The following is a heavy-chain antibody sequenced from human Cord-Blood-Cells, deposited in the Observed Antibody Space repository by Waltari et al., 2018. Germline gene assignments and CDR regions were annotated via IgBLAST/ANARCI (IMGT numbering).Heavy chain of an antibody. J-gene: IGHJ5*02. CDR1: GGSFSGYY. D-gene: IGHD2-2*02. Sequence: QVQLQQWGAGLLKPSETLSLTCAVYGGSFSGYYWSWIRQPPGKGLEWIGEINHSGSTNYNPSLKSRVTISVDTSKNQFSLRLSSVTAADTAVYYCARGCTVVPAAIREMGGYWFDPWGQGTLVTVAS. CDR3: ARGCTVVPAAIREMGGYWFDP. V-gene: IGHV4-34*01. CDR2: INHSGST.